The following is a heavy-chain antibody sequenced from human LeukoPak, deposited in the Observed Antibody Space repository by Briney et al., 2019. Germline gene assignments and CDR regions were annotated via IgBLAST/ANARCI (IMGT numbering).Heavy chain of an antibody. J-gene: IGHJ6*04. Sequence: SETLSLTCTVSVGPIGGVGYYGSGIRRHPGRGLEWIGYIYYSGSTYYNPSLKSRVTISVDTSKNQFSLKLSSVTAADTAVYYCAGASGDYYYGMDVWGKGTTVTVSS. CDR1: VGPIGGVGYY. D-gene: IGHD4-17*01. CDR3: AGASGDYYYGMDV. CDR2: IYYSGST. V-gene: IGHV4-31*03.